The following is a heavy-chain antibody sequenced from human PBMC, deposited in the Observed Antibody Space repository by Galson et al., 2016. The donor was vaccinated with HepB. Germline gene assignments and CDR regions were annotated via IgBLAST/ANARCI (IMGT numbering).Heavy chain of an antibody. D-gene: IGHD5/OR15-5a*01. CDR3: ARHRGTGRQWIYCYFDL. CDR1: GGSISSTNYY. Sequence: ETLSLTCTVSGGSISSTNYYWGWIRQSPGKGLEWIGTIYYSGSTYYNPTLESRVTISVDTSRNQFSLKLTYVTAADTAVYYCARHRGTGRQWIYCYFDLWGRGTLVTVSS. CDR2: IYYSGST. V-gene: IGHV4-39*01. J-gene: IGHJ2*01.